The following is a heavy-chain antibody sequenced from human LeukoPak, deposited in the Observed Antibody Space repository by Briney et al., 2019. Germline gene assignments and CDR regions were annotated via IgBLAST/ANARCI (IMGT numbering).Heavy chain of an antibody. J-gene: IGHJ4*02. V-gene: IGHV4-59*11. CDR2: IYYTGTT. D-gene: IGHD2-2*01. CDR1: GGSLSGHY. CDR3: ARFSWGCSTASCYLTN. Sequence: SENLSLTCTVGGGSLSGHYWGWIRQPPGQGLELVGHIYYTGTTFYNPSLNSRVTITLDTSRNQFSLRLTSVIATDTSVYDCARFSWGCSTASCYLTNWGQGALVTVSS.